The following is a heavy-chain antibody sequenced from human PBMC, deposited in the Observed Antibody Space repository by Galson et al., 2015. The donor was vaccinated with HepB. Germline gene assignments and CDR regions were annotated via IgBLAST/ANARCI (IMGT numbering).Heavy chain of an antibody. Sequence: LRLSCAASGFTFSDYYMSWIRQAPGKGLEWVSYIGSSGNTIHYADSVRGRFTISRDNAKNSLSLQMNSLRAEDTAVYYCARGHYYHFWSGYYFQYWGQGTLVTVSS. CDR2: IGSSGNTI. CDR1: GFTFSDYY. D-gene: IGHD3-3*01. V-gene: IGHV3-11*01. CDR3: ARGHYYHFWSGYYFQY. J-gene: IGHJ4*02.